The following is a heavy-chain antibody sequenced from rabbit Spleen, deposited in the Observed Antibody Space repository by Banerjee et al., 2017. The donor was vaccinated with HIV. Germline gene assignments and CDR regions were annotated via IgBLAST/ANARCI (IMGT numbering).Heavy chain of an antibody. CDR2: IDAGSSGFT. CDR3: ARDSGSSFSSYGMDL. CDR1: GFSFSSSYY. Sequence: QSLEESGGDLVKPGASLTLTCLASGFSFSSSYYMCWVRQAPGKGLEWIACIDAGSSGFTYFATWAKGRFTCSKTSSTTVTLQMTSLTAADTATYFCARDSGSSFSSYGMDLWGPGTLVTVS. V-gene: IGHV1S40*01. D-gene: IGHD8-1*01. J-gene: IGHJ6*01.